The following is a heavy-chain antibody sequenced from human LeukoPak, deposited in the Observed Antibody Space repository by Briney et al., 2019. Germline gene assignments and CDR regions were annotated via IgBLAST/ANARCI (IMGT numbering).Heavy chain of an antibody. D-gene: IGHD6-19*01. CDR1: GGSISSSSYY. CDR2: IYHSGST. CDR3: ARVIDPTSGWYLGDAFDI. V-gene: IGHV4-39*07. J-gene: IGHJ3*02. Sequence: YPSETLSLTCTVSGGSISSSSYYWGWIRQPPGKGLEWIGSIYHSGSTYYNPSLKSRVTISVDTSKNQFSLKLSSVTAADTAVYYCARVIDPTSGWYLGDAFDIWGQGTMVTVSS.